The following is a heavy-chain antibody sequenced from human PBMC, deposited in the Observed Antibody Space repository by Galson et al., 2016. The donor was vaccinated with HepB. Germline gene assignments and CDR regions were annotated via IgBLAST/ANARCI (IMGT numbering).Heavy chain of an antibody. Sequence: PALVTPTQTLTLSCTFSGFSLSTSGMCVGWIRQPPGKALEWLALIDWDDDKYYSTSLKARPTISKDISKHQVVLTMTNMDPVDTATYYCSRLRDYYDTSGYGDAFEVWGQGTMVTVSS. CDR2: IDWDDDK. CDR1: GFSLSTSGMC. D-gene: IGHD3-22*01. V-gene: IGHV2-70*01. J-gene: IGHJ3*01. CDR3: SRLRDYYDTSGYGDAFEV.